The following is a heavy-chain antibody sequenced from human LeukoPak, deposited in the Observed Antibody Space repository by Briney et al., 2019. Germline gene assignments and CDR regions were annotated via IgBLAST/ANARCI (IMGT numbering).Heavy chain of an antibody. CDR1: RGSVSRSTYY. D-gene: IGHD2-8*01. CDR2: IYYTGST. CDR3: TAEKNGSPHY. V-gene: IGHV4-39*07. J-gene: IGHJ4*02. Sequence: PSETLSLTCTVSRGSVSRSTYYWSWVRQPPGKRLEWIASIYYTGSTYYNPSLKSRVTISLDMSKNEFFLTMTSVTAADTAVYFCTAEKNGSPHYWGQGTQVTVSS.